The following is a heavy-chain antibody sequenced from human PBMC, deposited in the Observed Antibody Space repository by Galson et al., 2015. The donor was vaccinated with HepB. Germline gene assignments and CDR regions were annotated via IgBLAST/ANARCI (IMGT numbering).Heavy chain of an antibody. CDR1: GGTFSTYA. J-gene: IGHJ4*02. V-gene: IGHV1-69*13. CDR2: IIPIFGTT. CDR3: ARGLSYDYGSY. Sequence: SVKVSCKASGGTFSTYAISWVRQAPGQGLEWMGGIIPIFGTTNYAQKFQGRVTITADESTSTAYMEPSSLRSEDTAVYYCARGLSYDYGSYWGQGTLVTVSS. D-gene: IGHD4-17*01.